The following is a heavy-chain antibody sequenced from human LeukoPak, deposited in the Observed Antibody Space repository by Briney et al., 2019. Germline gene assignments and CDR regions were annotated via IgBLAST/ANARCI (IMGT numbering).Heavy chain of an antibody. V-gene: IGHV3-23*01. CDR2: ISGSGGTT. Sequence: PGGSLTLSCAASGFTFSSYAMSWVRQAPGKGLEWVSAISGSGGTTYYADSVNGRFTISRDNSKNTLYLQMNSLRAEDTAVYYCAKYSGNYLRPFDYWGQGPLVTVSS. D-gene: IGHD1-26*01. CDR3: AKYSGNYLRPFDY. J-gene: IGHJ4*02. CDR1: GFTFSSYA.